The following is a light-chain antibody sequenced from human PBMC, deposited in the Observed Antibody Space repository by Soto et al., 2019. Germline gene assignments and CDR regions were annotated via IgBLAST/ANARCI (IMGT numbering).Light chain of an antibody. Sequence: EIVVTQSPATLSVSPGERATLSCRASHSVRNDLAWYQQKPGQSPRLLIFDASTMATGFPARFSGSGSGTEFTLTISSLQSEDFAVYYCQQYNNWPLTFGGGTKVDIK. CDR2: DAS. J-gene: IGKJ4*01. V-gene: IGKV3-15*01. CDR3: QQYNNWPLT. CDR1: HSVRND.